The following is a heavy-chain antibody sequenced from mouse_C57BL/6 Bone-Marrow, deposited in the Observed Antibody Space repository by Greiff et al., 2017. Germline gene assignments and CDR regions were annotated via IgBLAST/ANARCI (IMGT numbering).Heavy chain of an antibody. Sequence: QVQLQQSGPELVKPGASVKLSCKASGYAFSSSWMNWVKQRPGKGLEWLGRIYPGDGDTNYNGKFKGKATLTADKSSSTAYMQLSSLTSEDSAVYFCARALTGFDYWGQGTTLTVSS. J-gene: IGHJ2*01. V-gene: IGHV1-82*01. CDR1: GYAFSSSW. CDR3: ARALTGFDY. CDR2: IYPGDGDT. D-gene: IGHD4-1*01.